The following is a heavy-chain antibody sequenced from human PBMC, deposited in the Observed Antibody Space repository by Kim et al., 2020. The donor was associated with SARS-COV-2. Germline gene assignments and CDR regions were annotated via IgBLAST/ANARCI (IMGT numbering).Heavy chain of an antibody. Sequence: SETLSLTCTVSGYSISSGYYWGWIRQPPGKGLEWIGSIYHSGSTYYNPSLKSRVTISVDTSKNQFSLKLSSVTAADTAVYYCARIADSSGYYHNEGYFD. CDR3: ARIADSSGYYHNEGYFD. J-gene: IGHJ4*03. CDR2: IYHSGST. V-gene: IGHV4-38-2*02. D-gene: IGHD3-22*01. CDR1: GYSISSGYY.